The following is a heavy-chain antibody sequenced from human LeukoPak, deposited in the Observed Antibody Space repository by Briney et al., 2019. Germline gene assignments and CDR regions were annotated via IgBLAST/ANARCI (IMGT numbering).Heavy chain of an antibody. CDR3: AKGDGSGSYGYFDF. CDR1: GFTFSSYA. CDR2: ISGSGGST. D-gene: IGHD3-10*01. J-gene: IGHJ4*02. V-gene: IGHV3-23*01. Sequence: PGGSLRLSCAASGFTFSSYAMSWVRQAPGKGLEWVSAISGSGGSTYYADSVKGRFIISRDNSKKTLYLQMNSLRAEDTAIYYCAKGDGSGSYGYFDFWGQGTLVTVSS.